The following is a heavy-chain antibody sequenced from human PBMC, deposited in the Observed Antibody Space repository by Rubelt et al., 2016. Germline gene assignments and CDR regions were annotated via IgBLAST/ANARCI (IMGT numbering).Heavy chain of an antibody. D-gene: IGHD6-19*01. CDR3: AREGSSGWSWMDV. CDR1: GGSITSNNW. V-gene: IGHV4-4*02. Sequence: QVQLQESGPGLVKPSGTLSLTCAVSGGSITSNNWWSWVRQSPGKGLEWIGEISHSGRTNYNPSLKIRVHIYVDKSKLQYSRKRNAVTAADTAVYYCAREGSSGWSWMDVWGQGTTVTVSS. J-gene: IGHJ6*02. CDR2: ISHSGRT.